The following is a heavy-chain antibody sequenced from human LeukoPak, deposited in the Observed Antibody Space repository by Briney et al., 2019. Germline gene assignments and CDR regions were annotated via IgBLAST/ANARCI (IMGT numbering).Heavy chain of an antibody. V-gene: IGHV6-1*01. Sequence: SQTLSLTCAISGDSVSSNSAAWNWIRQSPSRGLEWLGRTYYRSKWYNDHAISVKSRITINPDTSKNQFSLQLNSVTPEDTAVYYCAGEGGYSGYDFYFDYWGQGTLVTVSS. CDR2: TYYRSKWYN. CDR3: AGEGGYSGYDFYFDY. D-gene: IGHD5-12*01. J-gene: IGHJ4*02. CDR1: GDSVSSNSAA.